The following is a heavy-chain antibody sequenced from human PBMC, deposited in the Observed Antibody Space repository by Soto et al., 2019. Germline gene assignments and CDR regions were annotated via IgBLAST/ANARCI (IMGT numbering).Heavy chain of an antibody. CDR2: IWYDGSNK. CDR1: GFTFSSYG. CDR3: ARDGDQDYGDYFDY. V-gene: IGHV3-33*01. D-gene: IGHD4-17*01. Sequence: QVQLVESGGGVVQPGRSLRLSCAASGFTFSSYGMHWVRQAPGKGLEWVAVIWYDGSNKYYADSVKGRFTISRDNSKNTLYLQMNSLRAEDTAVYYCARDGDQDYGDYFDYWGQGTLVTVSS. J-gene: IGHJ4*02.